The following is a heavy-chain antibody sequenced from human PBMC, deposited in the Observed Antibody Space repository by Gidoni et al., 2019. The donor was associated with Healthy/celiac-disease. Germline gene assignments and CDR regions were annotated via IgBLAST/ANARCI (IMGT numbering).Heavy chain of an antibody. V-gene: IGHV4-34*01. CDR1: GGSFSGYY. J-gene: IGHJ5*02. Sequence: QVQLQQWGAGLLKPSETLSLTCAVYGGSFSGYYWSWIRQPPGKGLEWIGEINHSGSTNYNPSLKSRVTISVDTSKNQFSLKLSSVTAADTAVYYCARGGRTIFGVVRRNWFDPWGQGTLVTVSS. CDR3: ARGGRTIFGVVRRNWFDP. D-gene: IGHD3-3*01. CDR2: INHSGST.